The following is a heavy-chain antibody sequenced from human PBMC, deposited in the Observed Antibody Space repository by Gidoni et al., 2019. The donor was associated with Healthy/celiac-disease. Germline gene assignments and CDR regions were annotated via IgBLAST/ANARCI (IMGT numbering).Heavy chain of an antibody. J-gene: IGHJ6*02. CDR2: INHSGST. D-gene: IGHD2-2*02. V-gene: IGHV4-34*01. Sequence: QVQLQQWGAGLLKPSETLSLTCAVYGGSFSGYYWSWIRQPPGKGLEWIGEINHSGSTNYNPSLKSRVTISVDTSKNQFSLKLSSVTAADTAVYYCARVRDYIWDYYYYGMDVWGQGTTVTVSS. CDR3: ARVRDYIWDYYYYGMDV. CDR1: GGSFSGYY.